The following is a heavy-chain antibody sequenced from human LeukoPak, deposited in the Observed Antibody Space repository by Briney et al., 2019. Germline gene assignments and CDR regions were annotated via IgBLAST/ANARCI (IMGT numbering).Heavy chain of an antibody. V-gene: IGHV1-18*01. CDR1: GYTFTSYD. J-gene: IGHJ4*02. CDR3: AAAKTSAIRTPFSFDY. D-gene: IGHD1-26*01. Sequence: ASVTVSCKASGYTFTSYDISWVRQAPGQGLEWMGWISAYNGNTNYAQKLQGRVTMTTDTSTSTAYMELRSLRSDDTAVYYCAAAKTSAIRTPFSFDYWGQGTLVTVSS. CDR2: ISAYNGNT.